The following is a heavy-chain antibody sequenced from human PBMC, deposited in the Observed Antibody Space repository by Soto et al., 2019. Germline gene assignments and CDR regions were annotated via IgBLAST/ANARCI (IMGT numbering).Heavy chain of an antibody. CDR2: ISSSSSTI. V-gene: IGHV3-48*02. CDR1: GFTFSSYS. Sequence: GGSLRLSCAASGFTFSSYSMNWVRQAPGKGLEWVSYISSSSSTIYYADSVKGRFTISRDNAKNSLYLQMNSLRDEDTAVYYCARDEGVVLMAPGGMDVWGQGTTVTVSS. CDR3: ARDEGVVLMAPGGMDV. D-gene: IGHD2-8*01. J-gene: IGHJ6*02.